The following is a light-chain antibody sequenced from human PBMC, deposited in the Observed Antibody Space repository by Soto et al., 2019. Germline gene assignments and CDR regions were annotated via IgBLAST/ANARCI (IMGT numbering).Light chain of an antibody. Sequence: DIQRTQSPSSLSGSVGDSLTITCRASQYISTYLNWYQQKPGKAPKLLVYVASNLQSGVPSRFSGSGSGTDFTLTISSLQPEDFATYYCQHADSFPLITFCQGTRLEI. CDR1: QYISTY. V-gene: IGKV1-39*01. J-gene: IGKJ5*01. CDR2: VAS. CDR3: QHADSFPLIT.